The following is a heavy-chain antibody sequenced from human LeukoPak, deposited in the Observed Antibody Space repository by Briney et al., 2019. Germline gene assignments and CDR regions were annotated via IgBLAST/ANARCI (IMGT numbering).Heavy chain of an antibody. V-gene: IGHV3-23*01. CDR1: GFTFSSYA. CDR3: AKPRAVGVNAFFDY. CDR2: ISGSGGST. Sequence: GGSLRLSCAASGFTFSSYAMRWVRQAPGKGLEWVSSISGSGGSTYYADSVKGRFTISRDNSKNTLYLQMNSLRAEDTAVYYCAKPRAVGVNAFFDYWGQGTLVTVSS. J-gene: IGHJ4*02.